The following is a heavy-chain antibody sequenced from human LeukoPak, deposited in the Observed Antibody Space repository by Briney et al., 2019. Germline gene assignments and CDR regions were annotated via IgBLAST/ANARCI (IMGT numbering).Heavy chain of an antibody. D-gene: IGHD6-19*01. CDR2: IYYSGST. CDR1: GGSISSYY. Sequence: SETLSLTCTVSGGSISSYYWSWIRQPPGKGLEWIGYIYYSGSTNYNPSLKSRVTISVDTSKNQFSLKLSSVTAADTAVYYCARSGSSGWYHFDLWGRGTLVTVSS. CDR3: ARSGSSGWYHFDL. J-gene: IGHJ2*01. V-gene: IGHV4-59*01.